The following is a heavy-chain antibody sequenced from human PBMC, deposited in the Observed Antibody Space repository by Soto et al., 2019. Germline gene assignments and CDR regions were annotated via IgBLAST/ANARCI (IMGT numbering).Heavy chain of an antibody. J-gene: IGHJ4*02. Sequence: SETLSLTCAVSGGSISSGGYSWSWIRQPPGKGLEWIGYIYHSGSTYYNPSLKSRVTISVDRSKNQFSLKLSSVTAADTAVYYCARGKVVDSRVIDYWGQGTLVTVSS. CDR2: IYHSGST. CDR3: ARGKVVDSRVIDY. CDR1: GGSISSGGYS. V-gene: IGHV4-30-2*01. D-gene: IGHD6-19*01.